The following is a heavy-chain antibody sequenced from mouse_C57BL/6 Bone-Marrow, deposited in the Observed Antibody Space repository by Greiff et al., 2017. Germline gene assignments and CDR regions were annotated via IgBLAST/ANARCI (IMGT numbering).Heavy chain of an antibody. D-gene: IGHD1-1*01. V-gene: IGHV1-64*01. CDR2: FHPNSGST. J-gene: IGHJ2*01. CDR3: ADDYGSSLDY. Sequence: QVQLKQSGAELVKPGASVKLSCKASGYTFTSYCMHWVKQRPGQGLEWIGMFHPNSGSTNYNEKFKSKATLTVDKSSSTAYMQLSSLTSEDSAIYYCADDYGSSLDYWGQGTTLTVSS. CDR1: GYTFTSYC.